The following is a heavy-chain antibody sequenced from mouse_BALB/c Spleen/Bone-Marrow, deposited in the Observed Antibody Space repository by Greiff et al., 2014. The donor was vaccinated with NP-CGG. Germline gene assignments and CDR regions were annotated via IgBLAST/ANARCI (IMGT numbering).Heavy chain of an antibody. Sequence: VQLQQSGPDLVKPSQSLSLTCTVTGYSIISGYSWHWIRQFPGNKLEWMGYIHYSGSTNYNPSLKSRISITRDTSKNQFFLQLNSVTTEDTATYYCARRGLDYYGSSYWYFDVWGAGTTVTVSS. CDR2: IHYSGST. J-gene: IGHJ1*01. CDR1: GYSIISGYS. V-gene: IGHV3-1*02. CDR3: ARRGLDYYGSSYWYFDV. D-gene: IGHD1-1*01.